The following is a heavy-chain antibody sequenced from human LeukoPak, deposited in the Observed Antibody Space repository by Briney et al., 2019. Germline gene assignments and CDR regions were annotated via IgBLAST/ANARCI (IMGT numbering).Heavy chain of an antibody. CDR1: GFTFGSYS. CDR3: ARAVSGSSRGNY. CDR2: ISSSSSYI. V-gene: IGHV3-21*01. J-gene: IGHJ4*02. D-gene: IGHD1-26*01. Sequence: GGSLRLSCAASGFTFGSYSMNWVRQAPGKGLEWVSSISSSSSYIYYADSVKGRFTISRDNAKNSLYLQMNSLRAEDTAVYYCARAVSGSSRGNYWGQGTLVTVSS.